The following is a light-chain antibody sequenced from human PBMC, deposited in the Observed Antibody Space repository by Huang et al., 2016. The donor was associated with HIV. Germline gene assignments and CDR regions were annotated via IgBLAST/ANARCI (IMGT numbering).Light chain of an antibody. Sequence: EIVLTQSPATLSLSPGDRATLSCRASQSVSSYFAWYQQKPGQAPRLLIYATSNRATGVPARCSGSGSGTDFTLTIRSLEPEDFANYYCQQRISWPPSYTFGQGTKVEI. CDR3: QQRISWPPSYT. J-gene: IGKJ2*01. CDR1: QSVSSY. V-gene: IGKV3-11*01. CDR2: ATS.